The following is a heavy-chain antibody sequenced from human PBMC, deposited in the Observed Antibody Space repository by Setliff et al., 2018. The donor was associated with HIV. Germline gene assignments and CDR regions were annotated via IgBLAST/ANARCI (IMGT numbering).Heavy chain of an antibody. J-gene: IGHJ6*03. CDR1: GGSIGSGYYY. CDR2: IYTSGST. V-gene: IGHV4-61*09. Sequence: SETLSLTCTVSGGSIGSGYYYWSWIRQPAGKGLEWIGHIYTSGSTNYNPSLKSRVTISVDTSNNQFSLKLSSVTAADTAVYYCARGGGTSSPIDYHYYIDVWGKGTTVTVSS. CDR3: ARGGGTSSPIDYHYYIDV. D-gene: IGHD6-6*01.